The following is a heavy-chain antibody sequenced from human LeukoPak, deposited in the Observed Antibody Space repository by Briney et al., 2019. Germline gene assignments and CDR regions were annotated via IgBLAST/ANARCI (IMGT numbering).Heavy chain of an antibody. V-gene: IGHV3-23*01. J-gene: IGHJ4*02. CDR1: GFTFSSYA. CDR2: ISGSGGST. D-gene: IGHD3-22*01. CDR3: AKSNYYDSSGHSRKFDY. Sequence: GGSLRLSCAASGFTFSSYAMSWVRQAPGKGLGWVSAISGSGGSTYYADSVKGRFTISRDNSKNTLYLQMNSLRAEDTAVYYCAKSNYYDSSGHSRKFDYWGQGTLVTVSS.